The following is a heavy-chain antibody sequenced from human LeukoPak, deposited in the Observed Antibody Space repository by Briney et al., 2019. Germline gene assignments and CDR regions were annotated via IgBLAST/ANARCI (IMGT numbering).Heavy chain of an antibody. CDR1: GFTFSSYA. CDR2: ISGSGGST. Sequence: GSLRLSCAASGFTFSSYAMSWVRQAPGKGLEWVSAISGSGGSTYYVDSVKGRFTISRDNSKNTLYLQMDSLRAEDTAVYYCAKGLGAAAGRWFDPWGQGALVTVSS. J-gene: IGHJ5*02. D-gene: IGHD6-13*01. CDR3: AKGLGAAAGRWFDP. V-gene: IGHV3-23*01.